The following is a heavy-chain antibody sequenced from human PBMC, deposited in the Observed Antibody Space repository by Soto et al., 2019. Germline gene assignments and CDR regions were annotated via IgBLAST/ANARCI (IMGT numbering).Heavy chain of an antibody. D-gene: IGHD2-2*01. CDR1: GGTFSSYA. J-gene: IGHJ6*02. Sequence: QVQLVQSGAEVKKPGSSVKVSCKASGGTFSSYAIGWGEQPPGQGLEWMGGIIPISDTTNNAQKFQGRVTITADESTSTAYMELSSLRSEDTAVYYCARSQGSSTSLEIYYYYYYGMDVWGQGTTVTVSS. CDR2: IIPISDTT. CDR3: ARSQGSSTSLEIYYYYYYGMDV. V-gene: IGHV1-69*01.